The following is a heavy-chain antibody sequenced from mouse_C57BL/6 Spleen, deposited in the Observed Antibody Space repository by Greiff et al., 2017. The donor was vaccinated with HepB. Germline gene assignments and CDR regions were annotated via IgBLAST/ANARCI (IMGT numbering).Heavy chain of an antibody. CDR2: IYPGSGNT. Sequence: QVQLQQSGAELVRPGASVKLSCKASGYTFTDYYINWVKQRPGQGLEWIARIYPGSGNTYYNEKFKGKATLTAEKSSSTAYMQLSSLTSEDSAVYFCAREGDYDGYFDYWGQGTTLTVSS. CDR3: AREGDYDGYFDY. CDR1: GYTFTDYY. J-gene: IGHJ2*01. D-gene: IGHD2-4*01. V-gene: IGHV1-76*01.